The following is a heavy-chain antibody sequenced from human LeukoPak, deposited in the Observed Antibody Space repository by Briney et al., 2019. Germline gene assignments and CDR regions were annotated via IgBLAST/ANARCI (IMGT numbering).Heavy chain of an antibody. D-gene: IGHD2-21*02. CDR1: GFTFSSYS. CDR3: ARGLRPAFDI. J-gene: IGHJ3*02. V-gene: IGHV3-7*04. Sequence: AGGSLRLSCAASGFTFSSYSMSWVRQAPGKGLEWVASIKQDGSEKYYVDSVKGRFTISRDNAKNSLYLQMNSLRAEDTAVYYCARGLRPAFDIWGQGTMVTVSS. CDR2: IKQDGSEK.